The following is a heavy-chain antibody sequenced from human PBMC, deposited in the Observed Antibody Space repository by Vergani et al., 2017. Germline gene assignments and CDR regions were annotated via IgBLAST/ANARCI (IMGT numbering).Heavy chain of an antibody. Sequence: QVQLVESGGGVVQPGTSLRLSCAASGFTFSSYGMHWVRQAPGKGLEWVAVISYDGSNKYYADSVKGRFTISRDNSWNTLYLQMDSLRADDTALYYCARGPSWIATTEAFQCWGQGTLVTVSS. V-gene: IGHV3-33*01. J-gene: IGHJ1*01. CDR2: ISYDGSNK. CDR1: GFTFSSYG. D-gene: IGHD5-12*01. CDR3: ARGPSWIATTEAFQC.